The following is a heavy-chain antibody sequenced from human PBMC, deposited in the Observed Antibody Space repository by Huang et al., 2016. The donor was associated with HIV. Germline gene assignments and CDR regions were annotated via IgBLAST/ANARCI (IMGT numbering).Heavy chain of an antibody. CDR1: GYTLSNYD. CDR3: ATLPPVNYGRSGGRVRDY. CDR2: MNPNSGNT. Sequence: QVQLVQSGAEVKKPGASVKVSCKASGYTLSNYDINWVRQAPGIGHGWMGWMNPNSGNTGYARKFQGRVTMTRSTSISTAYMELSRLRFEDTAVYYCATLPPVNYGRSGGRVRDYWGQGSLVTVSS. J-gene: IGHJ4*02. D-gene: IGHD2-15*01. V-gene: IGHV1-8*01.